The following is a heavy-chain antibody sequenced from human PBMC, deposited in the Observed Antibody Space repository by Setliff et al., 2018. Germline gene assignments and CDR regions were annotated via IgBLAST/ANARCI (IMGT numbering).Heavy chain of an antibody. J-gene: IGHJ4*02. D-gene: IGHD1-1*01. CDR3: ARTGTYRYFDY. CDR2: IYYRGDT. CDR1: GASLNSGTYY. Sequence: SETLSLTCTVSGASLNSGTYYWGWIRQPPGKGLEWIGRIYYRGDTYYNPSLKGRLTISVDTAQNQFSLRLTSVTAADTAVYNCARTGTYRYFDYWGQGALVTVSS. V-gene: IGHV4-39*01.